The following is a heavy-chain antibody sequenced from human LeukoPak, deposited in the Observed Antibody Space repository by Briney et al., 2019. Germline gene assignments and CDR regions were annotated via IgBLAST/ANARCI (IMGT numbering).Heavy chain of an antibody. Sequence: GGSLRLSCAASGFTFSSYGMPWVRQAPGKGLEWVAVISYDGSNKYYADSVKGRFTISRDNSKNTLYLQMNSLRAEDTAVYYCAKVAGSYYRSNWYYFDYWGQGTLVTVSS. V-gene: IGHV3-30*18. D-gene: IGHD1-26*01. CDR1: GFTFSSYG. CDR3: AKVAGSYYRSNWYYFDY. J-gene: IGHJ4*02. CDR2: ISYDGSNK.